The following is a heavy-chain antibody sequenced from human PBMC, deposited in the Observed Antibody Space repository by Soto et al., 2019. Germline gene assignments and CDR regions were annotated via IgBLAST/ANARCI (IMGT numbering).Heavy chain of an antibody. D-gene: IGHD6-13*01. CDR1: GFTFSSYA. V-gene: IGHV3-30-3*01. J-gene: IGHJ6*02. CDR2: ISYDGSNK. CDR3: ARGSSSWYPPRIMDV. Sequence: SLRLSCAASGFTFSSYAMHWVRQAPGKGLEWVAVISYDGSNKYYADSVKGRFTISRDNSKNTLYLQMNSLRAEDTAVYYCARGSSSWYPPRIMDVWGQGTTVTVSS.